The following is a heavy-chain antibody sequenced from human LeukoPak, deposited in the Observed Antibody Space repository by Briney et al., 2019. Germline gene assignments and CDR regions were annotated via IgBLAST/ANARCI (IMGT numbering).Heavy chain of an antibody. CDR1: GGSISSYY. D-gene: IGHD1-26*01. Sequence: SETLSLTCTVSGGSISSYYWSWIRQPPGKGLEWIGYIYTSGSTNYNPSLKGRVTISVDTSKNQFSLKLSSVTAADTAVYYCSRHGHDWELQGGGQGTLVTVSS. CDR3: SRHGHDWELQG. V-gene: IGHV4-4*09. J-gene: IGHJ4*02. CDR2: IYTSGST.